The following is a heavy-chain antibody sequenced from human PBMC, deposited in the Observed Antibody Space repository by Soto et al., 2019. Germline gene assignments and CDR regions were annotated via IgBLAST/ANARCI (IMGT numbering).Heavy chain of an antibody. CDR1: GDSISSYY. Sequence: SETLSLTCTVSGDSISSYYWSWIRQPPGKGLEWIGYIYYSASTNSNPSLKSRVTISVDTSKNQFSLKLSSVTAADTAVYYCARHGVFGVVRYFDSRGQRTLVTVSS. CDR3: ARHGVFGVVRYFDS. D-gene: IGHD3-3*01. CDR2: IYYSAST. J-gene: IGHJ4*02. V-gene: IGHV4-59*08.